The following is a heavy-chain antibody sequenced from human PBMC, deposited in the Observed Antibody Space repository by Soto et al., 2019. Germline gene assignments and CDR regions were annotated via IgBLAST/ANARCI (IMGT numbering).Heavy chain of an antibody. Sequence: SETLSLTCTVSGGSISGYYWSWIRQPPGTGLEWIGYIHYSGGTNYAPSLESRVTISVDTSKNLFSLKLNSVTAADTAVYYCARGLPYSTSSHWFDPWGQGTLVTVSS. CDR2: IHYSGGT. CDR3: ARGLPYSTSSHWFDP. J-gene: IGHJ5*02. V-gene: IGHV4-59*01. CDR1: GGSISGYY. D-gene: IGHD6-6*01.